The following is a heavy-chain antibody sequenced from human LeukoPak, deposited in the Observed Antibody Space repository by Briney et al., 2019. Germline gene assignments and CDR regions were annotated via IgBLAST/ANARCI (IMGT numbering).Heavy chain of an antibody. CDR3: ARHPVMTTVGHYYYYMDG. Sequence: SECLSLTCTVSGGSISTSSDYWGWIREPPGKGLEGFGRMDVSGSTYYNPSLKSRVTLSVDTSKNRFSLKLNSVTAADTAVYYCARHPVMTTVGHYYYYMDGRGKGTTVTVSS. D-gene: IGHD4-17*01. CDR1: GGSISTSSDY. CDR2: MDVSGST. J-gene: IGHJ6*03. V-gene: IGHV4-39*01.